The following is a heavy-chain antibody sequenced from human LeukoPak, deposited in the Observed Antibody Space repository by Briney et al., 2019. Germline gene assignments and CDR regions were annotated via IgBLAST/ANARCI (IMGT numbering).Heavy chain of an antibody. CDR1: GHTFTGYY. J-gene: IGHJ4*02. CDR2: INPNSGGT. Sequence: GASVKVSCKASGHTFTGYYMHWVRQAPGQGLEWMGWINPNSGGTNYAQKFQGRVTMTRDTSISTAYMELSRLRSDDTAVYYCARGKYYDFWSGYYKDYWGQGTLVTVSS. V-gene: IGHV1-2*02. D-gene: IGHD3-3*01. CDR3: ARGKYYDFWSGYYKDY.